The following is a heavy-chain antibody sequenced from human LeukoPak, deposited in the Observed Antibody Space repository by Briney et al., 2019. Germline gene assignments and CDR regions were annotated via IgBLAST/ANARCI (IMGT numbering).Heavy chain of an antibody. CDR3: ARTGVPAAIEYYFDY. V-gene: IGHV3-30-3*01. D-gene: IGHD2-2*01. J-gene: IGHJ4*02. CDR1: GFTFSSYA. CDR2: ISYDGSNK. Sequence: PGGSLRLSCAASGFTFSSYAMHWVRQAPGKGLEWVAVISYDGSNKYYADSVKGRFTISRDNSKNTLYLQMNSLRAEDTAVYYCARTGVPAAIEYYFDYWGQGTLVTVSS.